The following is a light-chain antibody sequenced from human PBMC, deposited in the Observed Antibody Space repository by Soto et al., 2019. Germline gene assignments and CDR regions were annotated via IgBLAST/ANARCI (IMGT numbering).Light chain of an antibody. CDR3: SSYTSSSTPRV. CDR2: EVS. CDR1: SSDVGGYNY. Sequence: QPVLTHPASVSGSPGQSITISCTGTSSDVGGYNYVSWYQQHPGKAPKLMIYEVSNRPSGVSNRFSGSKSGNTASLTISGLQAEDEADYCCSSYTSSSTPRVFGTVTKLTVL. J-gene: IGLJ1*01. V-gene: IGLV2-14*01.